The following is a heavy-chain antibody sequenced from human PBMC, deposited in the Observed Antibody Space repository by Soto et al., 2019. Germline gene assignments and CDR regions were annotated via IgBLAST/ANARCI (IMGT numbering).Heavy chain of an antibody. Sequence: SETLSLTCAVYGGSFSGYYWSWIRQPPGKGLEWIGEINHSGSTNYKPSLKSRVTVSVDTSKNQFSLKLSSVTAADTAVYYCARDKVRGVIRAYGLSDNPYYYAYWGQGTLDTGSS. J-gene: IGHJ4*02. CDR3: ARDKVRGVIRAYGLSDNPYYYAY. CDR1: GGSFSGYY. V-gene: IGHV4-34*01. CDR2: INHSGST. D-gene: IGHD3-10*01.